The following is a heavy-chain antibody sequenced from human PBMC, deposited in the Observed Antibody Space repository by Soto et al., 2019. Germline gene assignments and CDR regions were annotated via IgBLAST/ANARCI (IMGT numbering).Heavy chain of an antibody. J-gene: IGHJ6*02. Sequence: SVKVSCNASGGTFSSYAISWVRQAPGQELEWMGGIIPIFGTANYAQKFQGRVTITADESTSTAYMELSSLRSEDTAVYYCARPGWDVAQLLSWDRFGMDVWGQGTTVTVSS. CDR3: ARPGWDVAQLLSWDRFGMDV. CDR2: IIPIFGTA. CDR1: GGTFSSYA. V-gene: IGHV1-69*13. D-gene: IGHD2-2*01.